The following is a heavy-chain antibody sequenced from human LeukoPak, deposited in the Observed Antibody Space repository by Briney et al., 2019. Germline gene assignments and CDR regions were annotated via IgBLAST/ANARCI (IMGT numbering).Heavy chain of an antibody. Sequence: GASVKVSCKASGYTFTSYYMHWVRQAPGQGLEWMGIINPSGGSTSYAQKFQGRVTMTRDTSTSTVYMELSSLRSEDTAVYYCARSMQLNYYGSGSYYNNPFYWGQGTLVTVSS. J-gene: IGHJ4*02. V-gene: IGHV1-46*01. CDR3: ARSMQLNYYGSGSYYNNPFY. CDR1: GYTFTSYY. CDR2: INPSGGST. D-gene: IGHD3-10*01.